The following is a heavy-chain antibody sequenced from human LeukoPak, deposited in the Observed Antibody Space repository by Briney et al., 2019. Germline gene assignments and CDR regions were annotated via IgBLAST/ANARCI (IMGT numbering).Heavy chain of an antibody. D-gene: IGHD3-16*02. V-gene: IGHV4-39*01. Sequence: SETLSLTCTVSGGSISSSSYYWGWIRQPPGKGLEWIGSIYYSGSTYYSPSLKSRVTISVDTSKNQFSLKLSSVTAADTAVYYCARVVSDYVWGSYPPVNWFDPWGQGTLVTVSS. CDR2: IYYSGST. CDR3: ARVVSDYVWGSYPPVNWFDP. J-gene: IGHJ5*02. CDR1: GGSISSSSYY.